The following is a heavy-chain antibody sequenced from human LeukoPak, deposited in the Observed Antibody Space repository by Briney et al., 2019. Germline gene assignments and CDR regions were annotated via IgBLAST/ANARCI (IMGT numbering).Heavy chain of an antibody. V-gene: IGHV1-69*13. CDR2: IIPIFGTA. D-gene: IGHD6-13*01. CDR3: ARGGRSIAAAVSYNWFDP. J-gene: IGHJ5*02. CDR1: GYTFTSYG. Sequence: ASVKVSCKASGYTFTSYGISWVRQAPGQGLEWMGGIIPIFGTANYAQKFQGRVTITADESTSTAYMELSSLRSEDTAVYYCARGGRSIAAAVSYNWFDPWGQGTLVTVSS.